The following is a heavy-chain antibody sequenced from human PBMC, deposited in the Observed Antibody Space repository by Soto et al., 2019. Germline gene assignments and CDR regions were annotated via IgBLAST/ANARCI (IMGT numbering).Heavy chain of an antibody. D-gene: IGHD5-18*01. V-gene: IGHV1-18*01. Sequence: QVQLVQSGAEVKKPGASVKVSCKASGYTFTSYGISWVRQAPGQGLEWMGWISAYNGNTNYAQKLQGRVTMTTDTSTSTAYMELRSLRSDDTAVYNCARETWGYTAMDPYGMDVWGQGTTVTVSS. J-gene: IGHJ6*02. CDR3: ARETWGYTAMDPYGMDV. CDR1: GYTFTSYG. CDR2: ISAYNGNT.